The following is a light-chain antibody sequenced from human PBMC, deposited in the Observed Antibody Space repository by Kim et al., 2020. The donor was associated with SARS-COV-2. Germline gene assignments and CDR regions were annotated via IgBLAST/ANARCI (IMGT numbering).Light chain of an antibody. J-gene: IGKJ1*01. CDR3: QQYNDWLRT. CDR2: GAS. Sequence: ASPGERATPSCRASQTISGNLAWCQQKPGQAPRLLIYGASNRATGVPARFSGSGSGTDFTLTISRVEPEDSAVYYCQQYNDWLRTFGQGTKVDIK. V-gene: IGKV3-15*01. CDR1: QTISGN.